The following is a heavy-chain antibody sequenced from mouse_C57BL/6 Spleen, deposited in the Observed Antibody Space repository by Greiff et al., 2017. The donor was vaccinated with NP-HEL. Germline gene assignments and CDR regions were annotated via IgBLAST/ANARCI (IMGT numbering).Heavy chain of an antibody. V-gene: IGHV5-9*01. CDR3: ASSYYSNSWFAY. Sequence: EVQVVESGGGLVKPGGSLKLSCAASGFTFSSYTMPWVRQTPEKRLEWVATISGGGGNTYYPDSVKGRFTISRDNAKNTLYLQLSSLRSEDTALYYCASSYYSNSWFAYWGQGTLVTVSA. CDR2: ISGGGGNT. J-gene: IGHJ3*01. D-gene: IGHD2-5*01. CDR1: GFTFSSYT.